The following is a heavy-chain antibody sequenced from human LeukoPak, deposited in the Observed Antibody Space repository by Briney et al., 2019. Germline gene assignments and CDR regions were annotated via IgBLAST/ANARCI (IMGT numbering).Heavy chain of an antibody. V-gene: IGHV3-7*01. Sequence: GGSLRLSCAASGFNSRTYWMSWVRQAPGKGLEWVANIKQDGSEKYYVDSVKGRFTISRDNARNSLYLQMSSLRAEDTAVYYCAKDGAYDWNDKSDYWGQGTLVTVSS. CDR3: AKDGAYDWNDKSDY. CDR2: IKQDGSEK. J-gene: IGHJ4*02. D-gene: IGHD1-20*01. CDR1: GFNSRTYW.